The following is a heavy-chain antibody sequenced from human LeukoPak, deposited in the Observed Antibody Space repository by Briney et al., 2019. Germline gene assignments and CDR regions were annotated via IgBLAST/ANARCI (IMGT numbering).Heavy chain of an antibody. J-gene: IGHJ6*02. CDR1: GGTFSSYA. V-gene: IGHV1-69*04. CDR3: ARDLTTMIVVANPSYYYGMDV. D-gene: IGHD3-22*01. CDR2: IIPILGIA. Sequence: GSSVKVSCKASGGTFSSYAISWVRQAPGQGLEWMGRIIPILGIANYAQKFQGRVTITADKSTSTAYMELSSLRSEDTAVYYCARDLTTMIVVANPSYYYGMDVWGQGTTVTVSS.